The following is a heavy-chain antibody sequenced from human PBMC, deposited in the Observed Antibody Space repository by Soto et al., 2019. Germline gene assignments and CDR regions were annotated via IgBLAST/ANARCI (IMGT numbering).Heavy chain of an antibody. V-gene: IGHV3-7*03. Sequence: GGSLRLSCAVSGFTFSRFWMGWVRQAPGRGLEWVANIQQDGSEKYYVDSVKGRFTMSKDNVENSLYLQMNSLGAEDTAVYYCARVRYGGYSYYFDYWGQGALVTVSS. CDR1: GFTFSRFW. J-gene: IGHJ4*02. CDR3: ARVRYGGYSYYFDY. CDR2: IQQDGSEK. D-gene: IGHD4-17*01.